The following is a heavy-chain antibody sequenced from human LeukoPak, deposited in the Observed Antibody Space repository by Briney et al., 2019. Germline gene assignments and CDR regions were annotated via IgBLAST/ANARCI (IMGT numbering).Heavy chain of an antibody. CDR2: IPHDGSNK. CDR3: ARGRMDDYGDYPDY. Sequence: GGSLRLSCAASGFIFSSYGIHWVRQAPGRGLEWVSFIPHDGSNKYYADSVKGRFTISRDNSKNTLYLQMNSLRAEDTAVYYCARGRMDDYGDYPDYWGQGTLVTVSS. J-gene: IGHJ4*02. D-gene: IGHD4-17*01. V-gene: IGHV3-30*02. CDR1: GFIFSSYG.